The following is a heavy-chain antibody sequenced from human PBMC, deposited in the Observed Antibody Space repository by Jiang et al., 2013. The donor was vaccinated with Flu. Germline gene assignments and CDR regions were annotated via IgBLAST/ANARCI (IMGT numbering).Heavy chain of an antibody. D-gene: IGHD6-19*01. V-gene: IGHV3-23*01. CDR3: AKVHSSGWVFDY. CDR2: ISRSGDST. Sequence: QLLESGGGLVQPGGSLRLSCAASGFTFSSNAMSWVRQAPGKGLEWVSAISRSGDSTYYADSVKGRFTISRDNSKNTLYLQMNSLRAEDTAVYYCAKVHSSGWVFDYWGQGTLVTVSS. CDR1: GFTFSSNA. J-gene: IGHJ4*02.